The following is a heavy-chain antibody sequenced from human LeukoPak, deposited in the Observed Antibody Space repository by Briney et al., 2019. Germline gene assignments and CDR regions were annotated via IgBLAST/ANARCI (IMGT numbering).Heavy chain of an antibody. Sequence: GGSLRLSCAASGFTFDDYAMHWVRQAPGKGLEWVSGISWNSGSIGYADSVKGRFTISRDNAKNSLYLQMNSLRAEDTALYYCAREDGVAGLFDYWGQGTLVTVSS. CDR3: AREDGVAGLFDY. CDR2: ISWNSGSI. D-gene: IGHD6-19*01. CDR1: GFTFDDYA. V-gene: IGHV3-9*01. J-gene: IGHJ4*02.